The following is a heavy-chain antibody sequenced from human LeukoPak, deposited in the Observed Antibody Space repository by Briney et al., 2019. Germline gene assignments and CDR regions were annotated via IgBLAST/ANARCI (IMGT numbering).Heavy chain of an antibody. V-gene: IGHV4-34*01. J-gene: IGHJ2*01. Sequence: SETLSLTCAVSGGSFSGYYWSWIREPPGEGLEWIGEINHSGSTNYNPSLKSRVTISVDTSKNQFSLKLSSVTAADTAVYYCARHPPLLWFGDNWYFDLWGRGTLVTVSS. CDR3: ARHPPLLWFGDNWYFDL. CDR2: INHSGST. D-gene: IGHD3-10*01. CDR1: GGSFSGYY.